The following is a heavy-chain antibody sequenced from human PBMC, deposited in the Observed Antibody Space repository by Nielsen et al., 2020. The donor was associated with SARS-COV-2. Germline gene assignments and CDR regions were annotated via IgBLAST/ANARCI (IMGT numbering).Heavy chain of an antibody. V-gene: IGHV3-20*01. CDR3: ARAVWGYCSSTSCYFDY. D-gene: IGHD2-2*01. CDR2: INWNGGST. J-gene: IGHJ4*02. CDR1: GFTFDDYG. Sequence: GESLKISCAASGFTFDDYGMSWVRQAPGKGLEWVSGINWNGGSTGYADSVKGRFPISRDNAKKSLYLQMNSLRAEDTALYHCARAVWGYCSSTSCYFDYWGQGTLVTVSS.